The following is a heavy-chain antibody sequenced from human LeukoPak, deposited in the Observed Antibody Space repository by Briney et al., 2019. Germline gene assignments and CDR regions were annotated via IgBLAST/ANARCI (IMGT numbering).Heavy chain of an antibody. Sequence: KASETLSLTCTVSGGSISSGDYSWSWIRQPPGKGLEWIGYIYHSGSTYYNPSLKSRVTISVDRSKNQFSLKLSSVTAADTAVYYCARGRSGYDYDGFSEFDYWGQGTLVTVSS. D-gene: IGHD5-12*01. V-gene: IGHV4-30-2*01. CDR1: GGSISSGDYS. CDR2: IYHSGST. CDR3: ARGRSGYDYDGFSEFDY. J-gene: IGHJ4*02.